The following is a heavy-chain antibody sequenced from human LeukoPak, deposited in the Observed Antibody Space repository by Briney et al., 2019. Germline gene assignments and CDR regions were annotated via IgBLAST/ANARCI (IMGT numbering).Heavy chain of an antibody. CDR1: GGSISSHY. Sequence: SETLSLTCTVSGGSISSHYWSWIRQPPGKGLEWIGYIYYSGSTNYNPSLKSRVTISVDTSKNQFSLKLSSVTAADTAVYYCARALQSGYCSSTSCYFGYYFDYWGQGTLVTVSS. D-gene: IGHD2-2*01. J-gene: IGHJ4*02. V-gene: IGHV4-59*11. CDR2: IYYSGST. CDR3: ARALQSGYCSSTSCYFGYYFDY.